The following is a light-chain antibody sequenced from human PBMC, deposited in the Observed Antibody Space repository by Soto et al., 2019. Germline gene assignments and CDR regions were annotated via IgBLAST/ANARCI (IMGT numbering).Light chain of an antibody. V-gene: IGKV1-39*01. CDR3: QQSYSTPYT. Sequence: GDRVTITCRASQSISSYLNWYQQKPGKAPKLLIYAASSLQSGVPSRFSGSGSGTDFTLTISSLQPEDFTTYYCQQSYSTPYTFGQGTKLEIK. J-gene: IGKJ2*01. CDR2: AAS. CDR1: QSISSY.